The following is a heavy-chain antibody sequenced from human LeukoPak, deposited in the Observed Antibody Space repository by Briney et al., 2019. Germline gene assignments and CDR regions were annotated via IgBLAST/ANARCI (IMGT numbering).Heavy chain of an antibody. V-gene: IGHV4-34*01. J-gene: IGHJ4*02. CDR3: AKLRGYTSPIDY. D-gene: IGHD5-18*01. Sequence: PSETLSLTCAVYGGSFSGYYWSWIRQPPGKGLERIGTMYYSGSTYYNPSLKSRVTISVDTSKNHFSLKLSSVTAADTAVYFCAKLRGYTSPIDYWGQGTLVTVSS. CDR1: GGSFSGYY. CDR2: MYYSGST.